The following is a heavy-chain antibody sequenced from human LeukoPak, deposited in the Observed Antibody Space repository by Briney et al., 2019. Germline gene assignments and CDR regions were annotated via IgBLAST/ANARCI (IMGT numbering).Heavy chain of an antibody. J-gene: IGHJ4*02. CDR2: ISGSGGST. CDR1: GFTFSSYA. CDR3: AKSYSSGWNYFDY. D-gene: IGHD6-19*01. Sequence: KTGGSLRLSCAASGFTFSSYAMSWVRQAPGKGLEWVSAISGSGGSTYYADSVKGRLTISRDNSKNTLYLQMNSLRAEDTAVYYCAKSYSSGWNYFDYWGQGTLVTVSS. V-gene: IGHV3-23*01.